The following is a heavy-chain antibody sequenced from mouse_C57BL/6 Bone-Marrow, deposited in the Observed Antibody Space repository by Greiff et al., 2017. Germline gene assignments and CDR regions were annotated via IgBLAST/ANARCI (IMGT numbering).Heavy chain of an antibody. Sequence: VQLQQSGTGLVKPGASVQLSCKASGYTFTSYWMHWVKQRPGQGLEWIGNINPSNGGTNYNEKFQSKATLTVDKSSNTAYMQLSSLTSEDSAVNYCAGRGESNYVLAYCGQGTVVTVSA. J-gene: IGHJ3*01. CDR3: AGRGESNYVLAY. V-gene: IGHV1-53*01. D-gene: IGHD2-5*01. CDR2: INPSNGGT. CDR1: GYTFTSYW.